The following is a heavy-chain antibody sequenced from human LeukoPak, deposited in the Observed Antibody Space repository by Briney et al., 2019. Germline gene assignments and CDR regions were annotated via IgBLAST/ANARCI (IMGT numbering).Heavy chain of an antibody. V-gene: IGHV4-59*01. D-gene: IGHD3-22*01. J-gene: IGHJ2*01. Sequence: SETLSLTCTVSGGSISSYYWSWIRQPPGKGLEWIGYIYYSGSTNYNPSLKSRVTISVDTSKNKFSLKLSSVTAADTAVYYCARAVYYYDSSGYPYWYYYLWGRGTLVTVSS. CDR3: ARAVYYYDSSGYPYWYYYL. CDR2: IYYSGST. CDR1: GGSISSYY.